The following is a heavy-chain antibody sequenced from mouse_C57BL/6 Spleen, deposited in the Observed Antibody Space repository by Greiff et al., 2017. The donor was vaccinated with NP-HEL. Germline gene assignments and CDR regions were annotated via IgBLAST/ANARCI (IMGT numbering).Heavy chain of an antibody. J-gene: IGHJ3*01. CDR1: GYTFTSYW. D-gene: IGHD2-3*01. CDR2: IDPNSGGT. CDR3: AREDPFYDGYYDWFAY. V-gene: IGHV1-72*01. Sequence: QVQLQQPGAELVKPGASVKLSCKASGYTFTSYWMHWVKQRPGRGLEWIGRIDPNSGGTKYNEKFKSKATLTVDKPSSTAYMQLSSLTSDDSAVYYCAREDPFYDGYYDWFAYWGQGTLVTVSA.